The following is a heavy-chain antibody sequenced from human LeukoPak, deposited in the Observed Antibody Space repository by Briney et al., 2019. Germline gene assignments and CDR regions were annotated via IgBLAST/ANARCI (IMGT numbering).Heavy chain of an antibody. Sequence: WGSLRLSCAASGFTFGSYWMSWVRQAPGKGLEWVANIKQDGSEKYYVDSVKGRFTISRDNAKNSLYLQMNSLRAEDTAVYYCARGHYYGMDVWGKGTTVTISS. CDR1: GFTFGSYW. V-gene: IGHV3-7*01. J-gene: IGHJ6*04. CDR3: ARGHYYGMDV. CDR2: IKQDGSEK.